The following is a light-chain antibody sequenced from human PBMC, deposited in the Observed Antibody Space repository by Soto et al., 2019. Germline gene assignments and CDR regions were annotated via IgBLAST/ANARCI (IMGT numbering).Light chain of an antibody. CDR3: QTWDSNSPW. J-gene: IGLJ3*02. V-gene: IGLV3-1*01. CDR1: KLGERY. Sequence: YELTKPPSVSVSPGQTASITCSGDKLGERYACWYQQKPGQSPVLVIYQDNRRPSGIPERFSGSNSGNSATLTISGTQAMDEADYYCQTWDSNSPWFGGGTKLTV. CDR2: QDN.